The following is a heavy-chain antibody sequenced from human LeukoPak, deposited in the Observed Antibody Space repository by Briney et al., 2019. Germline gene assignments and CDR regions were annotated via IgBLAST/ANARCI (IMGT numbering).Heavy chain of an antibody. CDR3: ARDLKGYSSSGGVDF. V-gene: IGHV3-48*01. CDR2: ISSSGTTI. Sequence: PGGSLRLSCASSGFTFSSYSMNWVRQAPGKGLEWVSYISSSGTTISYADSVKGGFTISRDSTRNSLYLQMNSLRVEDTAIYYCARDLKGYSSSGGVDFWGQGTLVTVSS. J-gene: IGHJ4*02. D-gene: IGHD6-13*01. CDR1: GFTFSSYS.